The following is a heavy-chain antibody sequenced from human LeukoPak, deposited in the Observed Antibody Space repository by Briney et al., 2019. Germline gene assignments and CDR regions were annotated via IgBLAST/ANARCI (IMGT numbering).Heavy chain of an antibody. CDR2: INHSGST. D-gene: IGHD3-10*02. V-gene: IGHV4-34*01. CDR3: ATCSGVWFDP. J-gene: IGHJ5*02. CDR1: GGSFSGYY. Sequence: PSETLSLTCAVYGGSFSGYYWSWIRQPPGKGLEWIGEINHSGSTNYNPSLKSRVTISVDTSKNQFSLKLSSVTAADTAVYYCATCSGVWFDPWGQGILVTVPS.